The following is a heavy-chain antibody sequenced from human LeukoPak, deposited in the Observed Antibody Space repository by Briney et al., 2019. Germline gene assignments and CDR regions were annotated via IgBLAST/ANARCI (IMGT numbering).Heavy chain of an antibody. Sequence: GGSLRLSCAASGFTFSSYAMSWVRQAPGKGLEWVSTISGSGKTTYYADSVKGRFTISRDNSKNTLYLQMNNLSAEDTAVYYCAKSRSSSSSHFDYWGQGTLVTVSS. CDR3: AKSRSSSSSHFDY. D-gene: IGHD2-2*01. J-gene: IGHJ4*02. CDR1: GFTFSSYA. V-gene: IGHV3-23*01. CDR2: ISGSGKTT.